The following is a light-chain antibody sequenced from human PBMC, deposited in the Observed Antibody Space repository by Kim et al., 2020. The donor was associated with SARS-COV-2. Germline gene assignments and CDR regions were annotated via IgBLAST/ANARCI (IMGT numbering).Light chain of an antibody. V-gene: IGKV1-12*01. CDR2: VAS. CDR3: QQVNDFPLT. Sequence: DIQMTQSPSSVSASVGDRVTIICRASQDISNWLAWFQQKPGEAPKLLIHVASALQSGVPSRFSGSGSGTDFTLTINSLQPEDFATYFCQQVNDFPLTFGQGTRLEIK. CDR1: QDISNW. J-gene: IGKJ5*01.